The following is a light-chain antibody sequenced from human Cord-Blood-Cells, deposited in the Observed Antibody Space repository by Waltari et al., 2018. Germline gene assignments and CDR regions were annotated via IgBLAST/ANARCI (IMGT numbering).Light chain of an antibody. CDR2: DVS. CDR3: SSYTSSSTFNWV. J-gene: IGLJ3*02. CDR1: SSDVGGYNY. V-gene: IGLV2-14*01. Sequence: QSALTQPASVSGSPGQSITISCTGTSSDVGGYNYVSWYQQHPGKAPKLMIYDVSKRPCGVSNRFSGSKSGNTASLTISGLQAEDEADYYRSSYTSSSTFNWVFGGGTKLTVL.